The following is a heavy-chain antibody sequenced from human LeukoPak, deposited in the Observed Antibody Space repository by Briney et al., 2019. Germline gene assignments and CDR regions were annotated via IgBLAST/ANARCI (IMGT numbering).Heavy chain of an antibody. V-gene: IGHV3-30*02. CDR3: ARPRGCGSSRCNNFDY. Sequence: PGGSLRLSCATSGFTFSNYGMHWVRQAPGKGLEWVAFIRYDGRSQYYANSVKGRFTISRDNGKNSLYLQMNRLRAEDTAVYYCARPRGCGSSRCNNFDYWGQGTLVTVSS. J-gene: IGHJ4*02. CDR2: IRYDGRSQ. D-gene: IGHD2-2*01. CDR1: GFTFSNYG.